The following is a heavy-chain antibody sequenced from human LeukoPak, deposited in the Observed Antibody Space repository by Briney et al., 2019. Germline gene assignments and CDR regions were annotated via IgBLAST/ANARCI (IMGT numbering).Heavy chain of an antibody. V-gene: IGHV4-34*01. CDR3: ARGSSGWYGGKYFQH. J-gene: IGHJ1*01. CDR2: INHSGST. D-gene: IGHD6-19*01. CDR1: GGSFSGYY. Sequence: PSETLSLTCAVYGGSFSGYYWSWIRQPPGKGLEWXXXINHSGSTNYNPSLKSRVTISVDTSKNQFSLKLSSVTAADTAVYYCARGSSGWYGGKYFQHWGQGTLVTVSS.